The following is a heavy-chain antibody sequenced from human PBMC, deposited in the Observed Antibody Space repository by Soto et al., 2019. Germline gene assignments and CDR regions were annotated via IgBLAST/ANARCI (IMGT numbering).Heavy chain of an antibody. CDR1: GGSVSSGSYY. V-gene: IGHV4-61*01. D-gene: IGHD3-22*01. J-gene: IGHJ4*02. CDR2: IYYSGST. Sequence: SETLSLTCTVSGGSVSSGSYYWSWIRQPPGKGLEWIGYIYYSGSTNYNPSLKSRVTISVDTSKNQFSLKLSFVTAADTAVYYCARVLNYYDSSGYYDFFDYWGQGTLVTVSS. CDR3: ARVLNYYDSSGYYDFFDY.